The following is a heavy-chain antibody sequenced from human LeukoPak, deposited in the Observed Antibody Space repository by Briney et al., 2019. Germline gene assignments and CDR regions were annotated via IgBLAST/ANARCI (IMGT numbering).Heavy chain of an antibody. CDR2: MNPNSGNT. CDR3: ARVPGYCSSTSCLNFDY. D-gene: IGHD2-2*01. V-gene: IGHV1-8*01. Sequence: APVKVSCKASGYTFTSYDINWVRQATGQGLEWMGWMNPNSGNTGYAQKFQGRVTMTRDTSISTAYMELSRLRSDDTAVYYCARVPGYCSSTSCLNFDYWGQGTLVTVSS. CDR1: GYTFTSYD. J-gene: IGHJ4*02.